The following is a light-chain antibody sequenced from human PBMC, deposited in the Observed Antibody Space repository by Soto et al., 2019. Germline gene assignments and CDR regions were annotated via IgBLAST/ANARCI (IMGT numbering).Light chain of an antibody. J-gene: IGKJ4*01. Sequence: DIQMTQSPSSLSASVGDRVTITCRASQSISSYLNWYQQKSGKAPKLLIYDASDLETGVPSRFSGSGSGTDFTFTINSLQPEDIATYYCQQYDYLPLTFGGGTKVEIK. V-gene: IGKV1-33*01. CDR2: DAS. CDR1: QSISSY. CDR3: QQYDYLPLT.